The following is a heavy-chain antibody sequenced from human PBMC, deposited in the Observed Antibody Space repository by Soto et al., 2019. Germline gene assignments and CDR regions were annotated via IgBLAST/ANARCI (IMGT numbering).Heavy chain of an antibody. CDR2: TYYRSRWYN. D-gene: IGHD2-2*03. CDR3: AKVWGEDGYCSRTSCLYYFHH. V-gene: IGHV6-1*01. Sequence: PSQTLSLTCAISGDSVSSNSAAWNWIRLSPSRGLEWLARTYYRSRWYNDYAVSVRSRITVNPDTSKNQFSLQLTSVTPEDTAVYYCAKVWGEDGYCSRTSCLYYFHHWGQGTLVTVSS. CDR1: GDSVSSNSAA. J-gene: IGHJ4*02.